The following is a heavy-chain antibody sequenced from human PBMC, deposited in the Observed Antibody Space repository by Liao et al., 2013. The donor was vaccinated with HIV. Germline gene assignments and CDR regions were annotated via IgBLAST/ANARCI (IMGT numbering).Heavy chain of an antibody. V-gene: IGHV4-4*07. J-gene: IGHJ6*03. Sequence: QVQLQESGPGLVKPSETLSLTCTVSGGSISTYYWSWIRQPAGKGLEWVGRIYSGESTDYNPSLKSRVSILLDTSKNQFSLNLRSVSAADTAVYYCAAAAGEWPGPPSRYYMDVWGTGTTVTVSS. CDR2: IYSGEST. CDR1: GGSISTYY. D-gene: IGHD3-10*01. CDR3: AAAAGEWPGPPSRYYMDV.